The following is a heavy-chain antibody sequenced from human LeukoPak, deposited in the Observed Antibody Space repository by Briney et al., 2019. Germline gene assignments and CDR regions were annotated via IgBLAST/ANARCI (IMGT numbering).Heavy chain of an antibody. D-gene: IGHD4-23*01. Sequence: SETLSLTCTVSGGSISSHYWGWIRQPPGKGLEWIGYIYYSGSTNYNPSLKSRVTISVDTSKNQFSLKLSSVTAADTAVYYCAGLYGGNSYYFDYWGQGTLVTVSS. V-gene: IGHV4-59*11. CDR1: GGSISSHY. J-gene: IGHJ4*02. CDR2: IYYSGST. CDR3: AGLYGGNSYYFDY.